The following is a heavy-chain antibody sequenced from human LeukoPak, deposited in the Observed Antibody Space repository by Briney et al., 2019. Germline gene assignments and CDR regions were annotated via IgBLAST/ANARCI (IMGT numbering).Heavy chain of an antibody. CDR1: GYTFTGYY. CDR2: INPDRGGT. V-gene: IGHV1-2*02. CDR3: ARMAMEGGYYFDY. Sequence: ASVKVSCKASGYTFTGYYMHWVRQAPGQGLEWMGWINPDRGGTNYAQKFQGRVTMTRDTSISTAYMELSRLRSDDAAVYYCARMAMEGGYYFDYWGQGTLVTVSS. J-gene: IGHJ4*02. D-gene: IGHD2-8*01.